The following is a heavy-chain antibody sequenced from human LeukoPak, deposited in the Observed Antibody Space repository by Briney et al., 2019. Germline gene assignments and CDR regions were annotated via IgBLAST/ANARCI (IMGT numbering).Heavy chain of an antibody. CDR2: IIPIFGTA. J-gene: IGHJ6*03. V-gene: IGHV1-69*06. CDR1: GGTFSNYA. CDR3: ASANGSSSYYYYYYMDV. Sequence: SVKVSCKASGGTFSNYAISWVRQAPGQGLEWMGRIIPIFGTANYAQKFQGRVTITADKSTSTAYMELSSLRSEDTAVYYCASANGSSSYYYYYYMDVWGKGTTVTVSS. D-gene: IGHD6-6*01.